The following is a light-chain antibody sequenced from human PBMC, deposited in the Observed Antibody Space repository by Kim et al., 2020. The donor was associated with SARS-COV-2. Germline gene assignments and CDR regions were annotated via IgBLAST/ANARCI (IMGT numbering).Light chain of an antibody. CDR2: AAS. Sequence: DIQMTQSPSSLSASVGDRVTITCRTTQSIYSHLNWYQQKPGRAPKLLISAASTLQAGVPSRFSGSGSETDFTLTISSLQPEDFATYYFQQSYITPFTFGPGTKVDIK. J-gene: IGKJ3*01. V-gene: IGKV1-39*01. CDR3: QQSYITPFT. CDR1: QSIYSH.